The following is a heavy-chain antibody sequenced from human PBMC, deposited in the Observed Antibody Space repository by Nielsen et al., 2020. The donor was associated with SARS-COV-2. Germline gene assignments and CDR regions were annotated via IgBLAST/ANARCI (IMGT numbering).Heavy chain of an antibody. Sequence: ASVKISCKASGYTFTCCDINWVRQAPGQGLEWMGWMNPKSGNAGYAQKFQGRVTMSRDTSISTAYMELSSLRSEDTAVYYCARLANPLLVYYMDVWGKGTTVTVSS. CDR3: ARLANPLLVYYMDV. V-gene: IGHV1-8*01. J-gene: IGHJ6*03. CDR1: GYTFTCCD. CDR2: MNPKSGNA. D-gene: IGHD2-15*01.